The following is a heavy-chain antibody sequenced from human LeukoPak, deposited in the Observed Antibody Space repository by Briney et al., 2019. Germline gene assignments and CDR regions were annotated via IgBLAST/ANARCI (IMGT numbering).Heavy chain of an antibody. Sequence: GGSLRLSCAASGFTFSNAWVSWVRQAPGKGLEWVGRIKSKTDGGTTDYAAPVKGRFTISRDDSKNTLYLQMNSLKTEDTAVYYCTTDYPRYRGNYWGQGTLVTVSS. V-gene: IGHV3-15*01. CDR2: IKSKTDGGTT. CDR3: TTDYPRYRGNY. CDR1: GFTFSNAW. D-gene: IGHD1-1*01. J-gene: IGHJ4*02.